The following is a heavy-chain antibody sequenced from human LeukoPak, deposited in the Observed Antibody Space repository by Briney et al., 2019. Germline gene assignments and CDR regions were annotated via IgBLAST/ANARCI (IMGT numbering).Heavy chain of an antibody. Sequence: ASVKVSCKPSGYTFTSYGISWVRQAPGQGLEGMGWISAYNGNTNYAQKLQGRVTTTTDTSTSTAYMELRSLRSDDTAVYYCARDRTSWGYCSGGSCLFDYWGQGTLVTVSS. CDR1: GYTFTSYG. CDR2: ISAYNGNT. CDR3: ARDRTSWGYCSGGSCLFDY. D-gene: IGHD2-15*01. J-gene: IGHJ4*02. V-gene: IGHV1-18*04.